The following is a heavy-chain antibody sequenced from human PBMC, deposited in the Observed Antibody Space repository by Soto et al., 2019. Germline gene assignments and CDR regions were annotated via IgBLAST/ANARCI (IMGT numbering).Heavy chain of an antibody. CDR1: GFTFRTSA. Sequence: GGSLRLSCAASGFTFRTSAMSWVRRAPGKGLEWVSGINSDDSKHYIASVRGRFTISRDNSKNTLFLQMNSLRAEDTAVYYCAKDRLRRIYWGQGTLVTVSS. V-gene: IGHV3-23*01. D-gene: IGHD6-25*01. CDR2: INSDDSK. J-gene: IGHJ4*02. CDR3: AKDRLRRIY.